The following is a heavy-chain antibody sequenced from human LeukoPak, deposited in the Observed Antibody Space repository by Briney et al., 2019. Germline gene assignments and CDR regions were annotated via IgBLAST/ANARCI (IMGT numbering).Heavy chain of an antibody. CDR2: ISGSGGST. J-gene: IGHJ4*02. V-gene: IGHV3-23*01. CDR1: GFTFSSYA. D-gene: IGHD4-11*01. CDR3: AKTVRRMTTVTPVDY. Sequence: GGSLRLSCAASGFTFSSYAMSWVRQAPGKGLEWVSAISGSGGSTYYADSVEGRFTISRDNSKNTLYLQMNSLRAEDTAVYYCAKTVRRMTTVTPVDYWGQGTLVTVSS.